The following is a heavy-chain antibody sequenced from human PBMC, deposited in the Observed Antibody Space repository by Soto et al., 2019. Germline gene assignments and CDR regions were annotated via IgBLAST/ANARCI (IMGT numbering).Heavy chain of an antibody. Sequence: EVQLAESGGGLVQPGGSLRLSCAASGFTFSDHYMDWVRQAPGKWLEWVGRSRDKVHSHTTEYAASVKGRFTISRGDSENSLYLQMNSLKTEDTAVYYCARGVVSTGDFDYWGQGTLVTVSS. CDR1: GFTFSDHY. CDR3: ARGVVSTGDFDY. D-gene: IGHD5-12*01. J-gene: IGHJ4*02. V-gene: IGHV3-72*01. CDR2: SRDKVHSHTT.